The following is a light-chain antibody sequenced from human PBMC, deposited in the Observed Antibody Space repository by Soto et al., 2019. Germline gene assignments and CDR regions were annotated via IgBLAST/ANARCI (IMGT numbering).Light chain of an antibody. CDR1: SSNIGSKT. Sequence: QSVLTQPPSASGTPGQRVTISCSGSSSNIGSKTVNWYQQLPGTAPKLLIYSNNPRPSGVPDRFSGSKSGTSASLAISGLQSEDEADYHCAAWDDSLNGPVFGGGTKLTVL. V-gene: IGLV1-44*01. J-gene: IGLJ3*02. CDR2: SNN. CDR3: AAWDDSLNGPV.